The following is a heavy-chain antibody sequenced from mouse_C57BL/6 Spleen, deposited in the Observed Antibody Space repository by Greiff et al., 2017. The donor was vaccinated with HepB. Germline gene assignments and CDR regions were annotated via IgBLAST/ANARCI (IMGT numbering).Heavy chain of an antibody. Sequence: EVKLMESGGGLVQSGRSLRLSCATSGFTFSDFYMEWVRQAPGKGLEWIAASRNKANDYTTEYSASVKGRFIVSRDTSQSILYLQMNALRAEDTAIYYCARDKGGYPSYFDYWGQGTTLTVSS. CDR2: SRNKANDYTT. V-gene: IGHV7-1*01. CDR3: ARDKGGYPSYFDY. J-gene: IGHJ2*01. CDR1: GFTFSDFY.